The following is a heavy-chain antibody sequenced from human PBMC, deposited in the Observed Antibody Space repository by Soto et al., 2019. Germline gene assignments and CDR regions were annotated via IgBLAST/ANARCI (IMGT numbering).Heavy chain of an antibody. J-gene: IGHJ4*02. D-gene: IGHD1-26*01. CDR3: ARVQSGSTVPY. Sequence: QVQLVESGGGLVKPGGSLRLSCAASGFTSSDYYMSWIRQAPGKGLEWVSYISSSSSYTNYADSVKGRFTISRDNAKNSLYLQMNSLRADDTAVYYCARVQSGSTVPYWGQGTLVTVSS. V-gene: IGHV3-11*05. CDR1: GFTSSDYY. CDR2: ISSSSSYT.